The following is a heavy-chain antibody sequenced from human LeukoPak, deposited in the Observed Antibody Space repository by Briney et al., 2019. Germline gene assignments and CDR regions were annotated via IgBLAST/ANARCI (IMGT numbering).Heavy chain of an antibody. D-gene: IGHD6-19*01. V-gene: IGHV4-39*07. CDR3: AREWLVRSSYFDS. J-gene: IGHJ4*02. CDR1: GGSLSSSNYY. CDR2: IYYSGII. Sequence: SETLSLTCTVSGGSLSSSNYYWGWIRQSTGKGLEWIGSIYYSGIIYYNPSLNSRVTISVDTSKSQFSLTLSSVTAADTAIYYCAREWLVRSSYFDSWGQGTLVTVSS.